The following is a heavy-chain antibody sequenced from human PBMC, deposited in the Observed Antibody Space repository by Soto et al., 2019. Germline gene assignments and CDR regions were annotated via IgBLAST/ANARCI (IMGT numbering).Heavy chain of an antibody. CDR3: ARRQISPPTRGAASARGGMDV. CDR2: IWNDGNGY. Sequence: QVQLVESGGGVVQPGRSLRLSCAASGFTFNNYGMHWVRQAPGKGLGWVAVIWNDGNGYYYANSVKGRFTISRDNSKNTLYLQMSSLRVEDTAVYYCARRQISPPTRGAASARGGMDVWGQGTTVTVSS. J-gene: IGHJ6*02. CDR1: GFTFNNYG. V-gene: IGHV3-33*01. D-gene: IGHD6-13*01.